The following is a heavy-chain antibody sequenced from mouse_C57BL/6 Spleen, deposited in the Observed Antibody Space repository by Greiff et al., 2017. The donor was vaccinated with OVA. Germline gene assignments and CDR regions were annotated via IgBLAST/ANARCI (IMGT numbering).Heavy chain of an antibody. J-gene: IGHJ4*01. D-gene: IGHD1-1*01. V-gene: IGHV1-69*01. CDR3: ARSRYYGSSYAMDY. Sequence: VQLQQPGAELVMPGASVKLSCKASGYTFTSYWMHWVKQRPGQGLEWIGELDPSDSYTNYNQKIKGKSPLTVDKSTSTAYMQLSSLTSEDSAVYYCARSRYYGSSYAMDYWGQGTSVTVSS. CDR2: LDPSDSYT. CDR1: GYTFTSYW.